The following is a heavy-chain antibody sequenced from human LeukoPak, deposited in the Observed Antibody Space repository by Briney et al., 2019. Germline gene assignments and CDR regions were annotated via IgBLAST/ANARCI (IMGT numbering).Heavy chain of an antibody. CDR2: IKQDGSEK. CDR1: GFTFRTYW. V-gene: IGHV3-7*01. Sequence: PGGSLRLSCAASGFTFRTYWMSWVRQAPGKGLEWVANIKQDGSEKYYVDSVKGRFTISRDNAKNSLYLQMNSLRAEDTAVYYCARETTGYFDYWGQGTLVTVSS. J-gene: IGHJ4*02. CDR3: ARETTGYFDY. D-gene: IGHD1-14*01.